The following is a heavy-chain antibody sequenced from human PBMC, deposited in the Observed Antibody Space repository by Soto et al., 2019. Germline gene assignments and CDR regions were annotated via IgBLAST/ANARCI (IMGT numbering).Heavy chain of an antibody. CDR3: AKGASSSGWYREYYFDY. Sequence: GGSLRLSCAASGVTFSSYAMSWVRQAPGKGLEWVSAVSKSGLDTNYADSVKGRFTISRDNSKNTLYLQMNSLRAEDTAVYYCAKGASSSGWYREYYFDYWGQGTLVTVSS. D-gene: IGHD6-19*01. J-gene: IGHJ4*02. CDR1: GVTFSSYA. V-gene: IGHV3-23*01. CDR2: VSKSGLDT.